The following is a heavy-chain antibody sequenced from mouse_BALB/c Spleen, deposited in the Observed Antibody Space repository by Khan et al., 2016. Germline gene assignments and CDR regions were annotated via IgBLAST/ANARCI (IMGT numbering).Heavy chain of an antibody. J-gene: IGHJ2*01. CDR3: ARGNSYDDYDS. D-gene: IGHD2-4*01. CDR2: IYPGDGDT. V-gene: IGHV1-87*01. Sequence: VQLQESGAELARPGASVKLSCKASGYTFTSYWMQWVKQRPGQGLEWIGAIYPGDGDTRYTQKFKGKATLTADKSSSTAYMQLSSLASEDSAVYYCARGNSYDDYDSWGQGTTLTVSS. CDR1: GYTFTSYW.